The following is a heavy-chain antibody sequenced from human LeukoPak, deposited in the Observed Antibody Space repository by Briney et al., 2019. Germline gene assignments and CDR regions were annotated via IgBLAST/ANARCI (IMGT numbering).Heavy chain of an antibody. V-gene: IGHV3-11*06. Sequence: GGSLRLSCAASGFTFSDYYMSWIRQAPGKGLEWVSYISSSSSYTNYADSVKGRFTISRDNAKNPLYLQMNSLRAEDTAVYYCASYSIAAAGFDYWGQGTLVTVSS. CDR3: ASYSIAAAGFDY. D-gene: IGHD6-13*01. CDR2: ISSSSSYT. J-gene: IGHJ4*02. CDR1: GFTFSDYY.